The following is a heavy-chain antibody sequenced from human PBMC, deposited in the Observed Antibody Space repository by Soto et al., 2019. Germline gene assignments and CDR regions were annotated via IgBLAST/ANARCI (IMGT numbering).Heavy chain of an antibody. D-gene: IGHD2-15*01. CDR1: GYSFTSYW. Sequence: GESLKISCKGSGYSFTSYWISWVRQMPGKGLEWMGRIDPSDSYTNYSPSFQGHVTISADKSISTAYLQWSSLKASDTAMYYCARASCSGGSCYSHYYYGMDVWGQGTTVTVS. J-gene: IGHJ6*02. CDR2: IDPSDSYT. CDR3: ARASCSGGSCYSHYYYGMDV. V-gene: IGHV5-10-1*01.